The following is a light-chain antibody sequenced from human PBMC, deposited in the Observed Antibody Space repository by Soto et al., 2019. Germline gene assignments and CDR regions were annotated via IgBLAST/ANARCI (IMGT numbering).Light chain of an antibody. V-gene: IGLV2-14*01. CDR2: EVT. CDR3: SSYSTTSSLV. Sequence: QSALTQPASVSGSPGQSITISCTGTSSDVGYYKYVSWYQQHPGKAPKLMIYEVTNRPSGVSNRFSGSKSGNTASLTISGLQVENEGHSYCSSYSTTSSLVFGGGTKLTVL. CDR1: SSDVGYYKY. J-gene: IGLJ2*01.